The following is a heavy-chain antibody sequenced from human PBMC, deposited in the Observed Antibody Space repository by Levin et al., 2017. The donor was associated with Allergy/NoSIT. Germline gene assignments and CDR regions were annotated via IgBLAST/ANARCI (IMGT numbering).Heavy chain of an antibody. CDR3: ARETAASGLPFDY. D-gene: IGHD6-13*01. J-gene: IGHJ4*02. V-gene: IGHV4-59*01. CDR1: GGSISGYY. CDR2: IHYTGST. Sequence: SETLSLTCTVSGGSISGYYWIWLRQSPGKGLEWIGLIHYTGSTNYNPSLRSRVTMSVDTSKNQFSLRLSSVTTADTAIYYCARETAASGLPFDYWSQGTLVTVSS.